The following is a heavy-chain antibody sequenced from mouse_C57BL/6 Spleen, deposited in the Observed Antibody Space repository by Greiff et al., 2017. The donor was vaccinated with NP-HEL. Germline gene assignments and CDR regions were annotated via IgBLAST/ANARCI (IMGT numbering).Heavy chain of an antibody. J-gene: IGHJ3*01. CDR1: GYTFTSYW. Sequence: QVQLQQPGAELVRPGSSVKLSCKASGYTFTSYWMDWVKQRPGQGLEWIGNIYPSDSETHYNQKFKDKATLTVDKSSSTAYMQLSSLTSEDSAVYYCASRGLDGWFAYWGQGTLVTVSA. CDR2: IYPSDSET. V-gene: IGHV1-61*01. D-gene: IGHD2-3*01. CDR3: ASRGLDGWFAY.